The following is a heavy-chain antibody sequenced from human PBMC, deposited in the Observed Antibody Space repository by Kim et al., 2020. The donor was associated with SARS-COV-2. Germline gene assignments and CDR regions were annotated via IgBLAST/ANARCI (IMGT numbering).Heavy chain of an antibody. CDR2: WYN. V-gene: IGHV6-1*01. Sequence: WYNEYAVSVKSRITINPDTSKNQFSLQLNSVTPEDTAVYYCARAGRSSPDYWGQGTLVTVSS. J-gene: IGHJ4*02. D-gene: IGHD6-13*01. CDR3: ARAGRSSPDY.